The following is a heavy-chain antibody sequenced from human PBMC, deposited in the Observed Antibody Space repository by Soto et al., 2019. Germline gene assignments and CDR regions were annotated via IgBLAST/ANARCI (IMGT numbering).Heavy chain of an antibody. D-gene: IGHD5-18*01. V-gene: IGHV4-30-4*08. CDR2: IYDSGVT. J-gene: IGHJ1*01. Sequence: TLSLTCSVSGAVVTSGENYWSWVRQPPGKGLEWLGYIYDSGVTSYTPALKSRVTLSLDRPNNQVSLKLRSVTAADTAVYFCVRDLAHGYTGNVWGHRTLVTVSS. CDR3: VRDLAHGYTGNV. CDR1: GAVVTSGENY.